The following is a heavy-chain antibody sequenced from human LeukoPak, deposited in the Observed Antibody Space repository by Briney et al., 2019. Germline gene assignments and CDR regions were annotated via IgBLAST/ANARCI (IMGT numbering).Heavy chain of an antibody. CDR1: GYIFANYW. CDR3: ASSRRSGWYFDN. J-gene: IGHJ4*02. V-gene: IGHV5-51*01. Sequence: GESLKISCEASGYIFANYWIGWVRQMPGKGLKWMGVLYPADSETKYSPSFQGQVTISADKSISTAYLQWSSPKASDTAMYYCASSRRSGWYFDNWGQGTLVTVSS. D-gene: IGHD6-19*01. CDR2: LYPADSET.